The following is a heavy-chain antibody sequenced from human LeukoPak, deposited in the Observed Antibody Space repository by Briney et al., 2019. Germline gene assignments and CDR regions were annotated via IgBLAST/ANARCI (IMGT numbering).Heavy chain of an antibody. CDR2: ILYDGGNE. CDR3: AKAPGSSWSEYYFDY. Sequence: PGGSLRLSCAASGFTFSTYGMHWVRQAPGKGLEWVAFILYDGGNEYYADSVKGRFTISRDISKNTLILQMNSLRAEDTAVYYCAKAPGSSWSEYYFDYWGQGTLVTVSS. CDR1: GFTFSTYG. D-gene: IGHD6-13*01. V-gene: IGHV3-30*02. J-gene: IGHJ4*02.